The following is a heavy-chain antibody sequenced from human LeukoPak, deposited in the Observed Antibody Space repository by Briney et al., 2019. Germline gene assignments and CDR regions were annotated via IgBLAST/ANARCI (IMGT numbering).Heavy chain of an antibody. D-gene: IGHD2-2*01. CDR3: ARDMHLNCFDP. CDR2: IWYDGSNK. V-gene: IGHV3-33*01. Sequence: GRSLRLSCAASGFTFSSYGMHWVREAPGKGLEWVAVIWYDGSNKYYADSVKGRFTISRDNSKNTLYLQMNSLRAEDTAVYYCARDMHLNCFDPWGQGTLVTVSS. J-gene: IGHJ5*02. CDR1: GFTFSSYG.